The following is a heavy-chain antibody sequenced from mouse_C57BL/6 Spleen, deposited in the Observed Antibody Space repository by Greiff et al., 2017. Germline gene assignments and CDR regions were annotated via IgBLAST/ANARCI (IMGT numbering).Heavy chain of an antibody. D-gene: IGHD2-1*01. Sequence: VQRVESGAELVKPGASVKISCKASGYAFSSYWMNWVKQRPGKGLEWIGQIYPGDGDTNYNGKFKGKATLTADKSSSTAYMQLSSLTSEDSAVYFCARGDYGNYLFAYWGQGTLVTVSA. CDR1: GYAFSSYW. J-gene: IGHJ3*01. CDR3: ARGDYGNYLFAY. CDR2: IYPGDGDT. V-gene: IGHV1-80*01.